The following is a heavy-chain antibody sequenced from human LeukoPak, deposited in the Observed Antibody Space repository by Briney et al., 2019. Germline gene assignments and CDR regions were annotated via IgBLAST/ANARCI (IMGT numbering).Heavy chain of an antibody. CDR1: GGSISSGGYY. V-gene: IGHV4-30-2*01. Sequence: PSETLSLTCTVSGGSISSGGYYWSWIRQPPGKGLEWIGYIYHSGSTYYNPSLKSRVTISVDRSKNQFSLKLSSVTAADTAVYYCARVHAQFPSIAARPNLLFDYWGQGTLVTVSS. CDR3: ARVHAQFPSIAARPNLLFDY. D-gene: IGHD6-6*01. CDR2: IYHSGST. J-gene: IGHJ4*02.